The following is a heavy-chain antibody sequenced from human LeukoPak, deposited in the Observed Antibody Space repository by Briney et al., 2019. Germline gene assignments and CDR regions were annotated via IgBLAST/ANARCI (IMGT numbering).Heavy chain of an antibody. D-gene: IGHD1-14*01. V-gene: IGHV4-34*01. J-gene: IGHJ6*03. Sequence: TSETLSLTCAVYGGSFSGYYWSWIRQPPGKGLEWIGEINHSGSTNYNPSLKSRVTISVDTSKNQFSLKLSSVTAANTAVYYCASAHIAGYYYYMDVWGKGTTVTVSS. CDR3: ASAHIAGYYYYMDV. CDR1: GGSFSGYY. CDR2: INHSGST.